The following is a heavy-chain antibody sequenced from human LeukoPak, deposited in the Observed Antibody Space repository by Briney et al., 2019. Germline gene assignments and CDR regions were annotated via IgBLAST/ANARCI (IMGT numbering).Heavy chain of an antibody. CDR2: IHYSGST. CDR1: GGSISDPNSF. J-gene: IGHJ4*02. V-gene: IGHV4-39*01. CDR3: ARRYPKTWSDLNRYFDY. Sequence: PSETLSLTCTVSGGSISDPNSFWAWIRQPPGKGLEWIGHIHYSGSTFYNPSLESRLTISLDTSQNQFSLRLSSVTDADTAVYYCARRYPKTWSDLNRYFDYWGQGTLVIASS. D-gene: IGHD3-3*01.